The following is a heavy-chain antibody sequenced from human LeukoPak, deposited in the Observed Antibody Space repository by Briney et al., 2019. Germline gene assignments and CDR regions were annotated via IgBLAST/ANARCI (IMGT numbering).Heavy chain of an antibody. D-gene: IGHD6-13*01. CDR3: ARAVQTSSSWVLDYQSGRDV. V-gene: IGHV3-33*01. CDR2: IWYDGSKE. CDR1: GFAFGSHG. Sequence: GGSLRLSCVASGFAFGSHGMHWVRQAPGKGLEWVAVIWYDGSKEFYGDSVKGRLVISRDNAKNTLYLQMNSLRVEDTAVYYCARAVQTSSSWVLDYQSGRDVWGQGTTVSVFS. J-gene: IGHJ6*02.